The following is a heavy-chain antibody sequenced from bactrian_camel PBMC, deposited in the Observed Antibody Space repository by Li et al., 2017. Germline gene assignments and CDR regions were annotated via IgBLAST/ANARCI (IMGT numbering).Heavy chain of an antibody. V-gene: IGHV3S6*01. D-gene: IGHD6*01. CDR1: GLSVSDFS. CDR3: APKRSCSRWYWQSLSSTDFNH. J-gene: IGHJ4*01. CDR2: MYIPSGAT. Sequence: VQLVESGGGLVQPGGSLRLSCAPSGLSVSDFSMAWFRQAPGKQRKGVAVMYIPSGATAYANSVKGRFTISHDGAKNTLFLAMNNLMPEDTATYYCAPKRSCSRWYWQSLSSTDFNHWGQGTQVTVS.